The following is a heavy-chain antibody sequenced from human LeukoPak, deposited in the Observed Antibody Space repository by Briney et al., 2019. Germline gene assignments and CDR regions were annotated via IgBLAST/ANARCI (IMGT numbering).Heavy chain of an antibody. Sequence: NPSETLSLTCTVSGGSISNYYWSWIRQPAGKGLEWIGRIYTSGSTNYNPSLKSRVTISVDTSKNQFSLKLSSVTAADTAVYYCASGYCSGGSCYSFDYWGQGTLVTVSS. J-gene: IGHJ4*02. D-gene: IGHD2-15*01. CDR1: GGSISNYY. CDR3: ASGYCSGGSCYSFDY. CDR2: IYTSGST. V-gene: IGHV4-4*07.